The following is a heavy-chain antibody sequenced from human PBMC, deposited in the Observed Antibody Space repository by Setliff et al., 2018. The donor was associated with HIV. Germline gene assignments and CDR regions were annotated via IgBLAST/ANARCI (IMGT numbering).Heavy chain of an antibody. CDR3: ARGLSSQTYWGTRPLGLDY. V-gene: IGHV4-59*08. CDR1: GASIRGHY. Sequence: NPSETLSLTCSVSGASIRGHYWSWIRQSPGKGLEWIGNIYYSGNTNYNPSFKSRVTISVDTSKNQFSLRVNSVTAADTAVYYCARGLSSQTYWGTRPLGLDYWGQGSLVTVSS. J-gene: IGHJ4*01. D-gene: IGHD2-2*01. CDR2: IYYSGNT.